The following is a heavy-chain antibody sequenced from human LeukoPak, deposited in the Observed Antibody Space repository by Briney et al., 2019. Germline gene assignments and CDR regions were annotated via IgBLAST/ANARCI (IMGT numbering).Heavy chain of an antibody. Sequence: ASVKVSCQASGYTFTSYYMHWVRQAPGQGLEWMGIINPSGGSTSYAQKFQGRVTMTRDMSTSTVYMELSSLRSEDTAVYYCASYSPGGRHYYYYMDVWGKGTTVTVSS. V-gene: IGHV1-46*01. D-gene: IGHD2-15*01. CDR2: INPSGGST. CDR3: ASYSPGGRHYYYYMDV. CDR1: GYTFTSYY. J-gene: IGHJ6*03.